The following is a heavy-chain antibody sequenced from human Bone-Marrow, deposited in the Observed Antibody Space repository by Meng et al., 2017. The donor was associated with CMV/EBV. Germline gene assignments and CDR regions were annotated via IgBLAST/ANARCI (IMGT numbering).Heavy chain of an antibody. Sequence: ASVKVSCKASENTFSGYYIHWVRQAPGQGLEWMGWINPLSGGTKYAQNFQGRVTMTRDTSISTAYMELSRLRSDDTAVYYCARDFILDHWGQGTLVTVSS. V-gene: IGHV1-2*02. CDR3: ARDFILDH. D-gene: IGHD3-9*01. CDR1: ENTFSGYY. CDR2: INPLSGGT. J-gene: IGHJ4*02.